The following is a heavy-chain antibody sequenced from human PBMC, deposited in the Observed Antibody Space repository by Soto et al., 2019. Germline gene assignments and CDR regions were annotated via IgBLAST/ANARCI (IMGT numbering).Heavy chain of an antibody. CDR2: IIPIIGTR. CDR3: ARDLGSGYDPGDY. D-gene: IGHD5-12*01. V-gene: IGHV1-69*12. CDR1: GGTFSIYA. J-gene: IGHJ4*02. Sequence: QVQLVQSGAEVKKPGSSVKVSCKASGGTFSIYAVSWVRQAPGQGLEWMGGIIPIIGTRNYAQRFQGRITITGDESRSTAYMELSSLKSEDTAVYYCARDLGSGYDPGDYWGQGTLVTVSS.